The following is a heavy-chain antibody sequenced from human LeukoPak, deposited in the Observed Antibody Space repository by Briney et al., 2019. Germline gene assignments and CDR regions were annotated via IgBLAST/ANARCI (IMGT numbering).Heavy chain of an antibody. V-gene: IGHV3-30-3*01. Sequence: PGRSLRLSCAASGFTFSSYAMHWVRQAPGKGLEWVAVISYDGSNKYYADSVKGRFTISRDNSKNTLYLQMNSLRAEDTAVYYCAREGWDLRFLEWLSPDYYYGMDVWSQGTTVTVSS. D-gene: IGHD3-3*01. CDR1: GFTFSSYA. J-gene: IGHJ6*02. CDR3: AREGWDLRFLEWLSPDYYYGMDV. CDR2: ISYDGSNK.